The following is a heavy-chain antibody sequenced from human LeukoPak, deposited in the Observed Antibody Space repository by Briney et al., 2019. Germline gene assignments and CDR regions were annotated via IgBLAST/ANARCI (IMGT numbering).Heavy chain of an antibody. Sequence: GASVKVSCKASGYTFTSYYMHWVRQAPGQGLEWMGIINPSGGSTSYTQKFQGRVTMTRDTSTSTVYMELSSLRSEDTAVYYCARDRVSTRVTIFGVARGLDYWGQGTLVTVSS. V-gene: IGHV1-46*01. CDR2: INPSGGST. CDR3: ARDRVSTRVTIFGVARGLDY. J-gene: IGHJ4*02. D-gene: IGHD3-3*01. CDR1: GYTFTSYY.